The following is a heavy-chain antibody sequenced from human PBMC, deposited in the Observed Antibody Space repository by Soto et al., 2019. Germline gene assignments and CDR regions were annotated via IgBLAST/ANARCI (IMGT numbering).Heavy chain of an antibody. Sequence: GGSLRLSCAASGFTFISYAIHFFRHSACKWLEWVAVISYDGSNKYYADSVKGRFTISRDNSKNTLYLQMNSLRAEDTAVYYCARDPSIAVAGTMSYYFDYWGQGTLVTVSS. D-gene: IGHD6-19*01. CDR2: ISYDGSNK. J-gene: IGHJ4*02. CDR3: ARDPSIAVAGTMSYYFDY. CDR1: GFTFISYA. V-gene: IGHV3-30-3*01.